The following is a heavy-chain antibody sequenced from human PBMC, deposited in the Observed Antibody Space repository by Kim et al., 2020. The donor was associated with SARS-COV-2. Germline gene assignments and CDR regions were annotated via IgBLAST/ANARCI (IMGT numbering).Heavy chain of an antibody. V-gene: IGHV3-73*01. Sequence: SYATAYAASVKGRFTISRDDSKNTAYLQMNSLKTEDTAVYYCTRHSGSSDWGQGTLVTVSS. CDR3: TRHSGSSD. CDR2: SYAT. J-gene: IGHJ4*02. D-gene: IGHD1-26*01.